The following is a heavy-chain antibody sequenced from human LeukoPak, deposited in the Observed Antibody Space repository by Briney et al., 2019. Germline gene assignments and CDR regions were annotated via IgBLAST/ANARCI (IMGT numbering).Heavy chain of an antibody. Sequence: GGSLRLSCVASVVTFSNYAVTWGRQAPGEGVEWGSLITGGVDITYYADSVKGRFTISRDDSKTMSFLQMNSLRVEDTAVYYCAKDPPSGYCSGGTCNDSPFDSWGQGTLVTVSS. V-gene: IGHV3-23*01. J-gene: IGHJ4*02. D-gene: IGHD2-15*01. CDR2: ITGGVDIT. CDR1: VVTFSNYA. CDR3: AKDPPSGYCSGGTCNDSPFDS.